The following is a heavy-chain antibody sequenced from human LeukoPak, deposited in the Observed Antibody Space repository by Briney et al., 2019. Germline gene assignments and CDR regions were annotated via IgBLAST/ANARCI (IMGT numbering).Heavy chain of an antibody. V-gene: IGHV3-30*04. D-gene: IGHD3-16*02. CDR2: ISYDGSNK. CDR3: AKGPEEITFGGVIDPFDY. J-gene: IGHJ4*02. CDR1: GFTFSSYA. Sequence: QTGRSLRLSCAASGFTFSSYAMHWVRQAPGKGLEWVAVISYDGSNKYYADSVKGRFTISRDNSKNTLYLQMNSLRAEDTAVYYCAKGPEEITFGGVIDPFDYWGQGTLVTVSS.